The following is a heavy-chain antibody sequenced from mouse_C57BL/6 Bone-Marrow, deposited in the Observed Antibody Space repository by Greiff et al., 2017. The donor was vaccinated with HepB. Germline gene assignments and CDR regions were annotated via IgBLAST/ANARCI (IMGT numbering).Heavy chain of an antibody. V-gene: IGHV1-76*01. Sequence: QVQLKQSGAELVRPGASVKLSCKASGYTFTDYYINWVKQRPGQGLEWIARIYPGSGNTYYNEKFKGKATLTAEKSSSTAYMQLSSLTSEDSAVYFCARDGYDYDVGYYYAMDYWGQGTSVTVSS. CDR3: ARDGYDYDVGYYYAMDY. CDR2: IYPGSGNT. D-gene: IGHD2-4*01. J-gene: IGHJ4*01. CDR1: GYTFTDYY.